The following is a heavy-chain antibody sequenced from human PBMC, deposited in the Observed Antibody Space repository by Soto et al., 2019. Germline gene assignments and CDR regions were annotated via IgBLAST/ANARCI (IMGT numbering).Heavy chain of an antibody. Sequence: QLHLVQSGAVVKKPGASVTVSCSASGYPVTAYYMHWVRQAPGRGLEWMGGINPATGAAKYTQTFQGRVTMARDTSTSTVFMALRGLTSGDTAVFYWARGGGVGVAGSAAFDMWGQGTLVTVSS. J-gene: IGHJ3*02. CDR2: INPATGAA. CDR1: GYPVTAYY. V-gene: IGHV1-2*02. D-gene: IGHD3-3*01. CDR3: ARGGGVGVAGSAAFDM.